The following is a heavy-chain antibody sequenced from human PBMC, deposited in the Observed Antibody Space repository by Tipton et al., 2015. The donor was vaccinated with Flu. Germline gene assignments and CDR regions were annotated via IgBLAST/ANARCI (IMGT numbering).Heavy chain of an antibody. Sequence: LSLTCAVYGGSFSGYYWSWIRQPPGKGLVWVSRINSDGYSTTYADSVKGRFTISRDNARNTVYLQMNSLRAEDTAVYYCATSPRYQGSGSYAYFDYWGQGTLITVSS. CDR3: ATSPRYQGSGSYAYFDY. J-gene: IGHJ4*02. D-gene: IGHD3-10*01. CDR1: GGSFSGYY. V-gene: IGHV3-74*01. CDR2: INSDGYST.